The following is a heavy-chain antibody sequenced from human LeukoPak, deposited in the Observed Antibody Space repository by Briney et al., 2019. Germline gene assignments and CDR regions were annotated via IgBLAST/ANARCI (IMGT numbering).Heavy chain of an antibody. J-gene: IGHJ4*02. CDR2: IYYSGST. CDR3: ARDGGSWYGDYFDY. Sequence: PSETLSLTCTVSNGSISSYYWSWIRQPPGKGLEWIGYIYYSGSTNYNPSLKSRVTISVDTSKNQFSLKLSSVTAADTAVYYCARDGGSWYGDYFDYWGQGTLVTVSS. CDR1: NGSISSYY. V-gene: IGHV4-59*01. D-gene: IGHD6-13*01.